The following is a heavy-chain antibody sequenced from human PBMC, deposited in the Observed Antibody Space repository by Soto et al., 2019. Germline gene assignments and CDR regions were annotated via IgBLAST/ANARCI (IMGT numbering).Heavy chain of an antibody. CDR3: AREKHKVNGLDV. Sequence: QVRLVASGGGLVKPGGSLRLSCSLSGFTFSDYYMSWIRHAPGKGLEWISYITSSGTYTMYADSAKGRFTISRDNARNSLYLQINNLRADDTAVYYCAREKHKVNGLDVWGQGATVTVSS. J-gene: IGHJ6*02. D-gene: IGHD2-21*01. V-gene: IGHV3-11*05. CDR1: GFTFSDYY. CDR2: ITSSGTYT.